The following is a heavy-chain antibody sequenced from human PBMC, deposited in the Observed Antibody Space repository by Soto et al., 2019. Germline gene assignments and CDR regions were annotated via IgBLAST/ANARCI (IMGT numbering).Heavy chain of an antibody. Sequence: EVQLVESGGGLVQPGGSLRLSCAASGFTFSSYSMNWVRQAPGKGLEWVSYISSSSSTIYYADSVKGRFTISRDNVKNSLYQQMNSLRDEDTAVYYCASPRERKHHVSTVAKYYYYGMDVWGQGTMVTVAS. D-gene: IGHD4-17*01. J-gene: IGHJ6*02. CDR2: ISSSSSTI. CDR3: ASPRERKHHVSTVAKYYYYGMDV. V-gene: IGHV3-48*02. CDR1: GFTFSSYS.